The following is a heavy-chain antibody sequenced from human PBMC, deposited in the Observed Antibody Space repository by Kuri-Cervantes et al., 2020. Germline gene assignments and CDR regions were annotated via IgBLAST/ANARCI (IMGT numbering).Heavy chain of an antibody. D-gene: IGHD3-22*01. V-gene: IGHV3-33*08. Sequence: LSLTCAASGLTFSSYGMHWVRQAPGKGLEWVAVIWYDGNNKYYADSVKGRFTISRDNSKNTLYLQMNSLRAEDTAVYYCASSSFYDGTYGMDAWGQGTTVTVSS. CDR3: ASSSFYDGTYGMDA. CDR2: IWYDGNNK. CDR1: GLTFSSYG. J-gene: IGHJ6*02.